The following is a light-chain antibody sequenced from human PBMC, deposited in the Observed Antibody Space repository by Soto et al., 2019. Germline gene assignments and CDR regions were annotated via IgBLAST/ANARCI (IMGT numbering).Light chain of an antibody. CDR3: QHYNSYSEA. CDR2: AAS. V-gene: IGKV1-39*01. CDR1: RSVSNY. J-gene: IGKJ1*01. Sequence: DIQMTQSPSSLSASVGDRVTITCRASRSVSNYLNWYQQKPGKAPKLLIYAASSLQSGVPSRFSGSGSGTDFTLTIRSLQPEDFATYYCQHYNSYSEAFGQGTKVDSK.